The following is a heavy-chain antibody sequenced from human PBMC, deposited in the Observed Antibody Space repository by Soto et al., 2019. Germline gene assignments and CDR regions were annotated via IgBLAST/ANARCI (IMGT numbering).Heavy chain of an antibody. D-gene: IGHD6-19*01. J-gene: IGHJ4*02. CDR1: GFTFTSYA. Sequence: EVQLLESGGGLVPPGGSLSLSCSASGFTFTSYAVSWVRQPPGQGLEWVSAISGSGGSTYYADSVKGRFTISRDNSKDTLYLHMNSLRAEDTAVYYCAKDRPIYSSGWRGLDYWGQGTLFTVSS. V-gene: IGHV3-23*01. CDR3: AKDRPIYSSGWRGLDY. CDR2: ISGSGGST.